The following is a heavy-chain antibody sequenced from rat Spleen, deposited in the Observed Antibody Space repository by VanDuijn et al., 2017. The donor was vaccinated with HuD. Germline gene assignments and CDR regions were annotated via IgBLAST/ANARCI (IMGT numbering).Heavy chain of an antibody. CDR2: INYDGSST. D-gene: IGHD3-6*01. J-gene: IGHJ2*01. CDR1: GFTFSSYY. CDR3: ARNEQLGSPNWFAY. Sequence: EVQLVKSGGDLVQPGRSLKLSCAASGFTFSSYYMAWVRQAPTKGLEWVASINYDGSSTYYRDSVKGRFTLSRDNAKSSLYLQMDSLRSEDTATYYCARNEQLGSPNWFAYWGQGVMVTVSS. V-gene: IGHV5-29*01.